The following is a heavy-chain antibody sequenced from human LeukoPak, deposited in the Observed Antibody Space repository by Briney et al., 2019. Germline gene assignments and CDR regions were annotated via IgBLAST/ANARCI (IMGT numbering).Heavy chain of an antibody. D-gene: IGHD3-3*01. CDR3: ARSTHRSDLFDY. V-gene: IGHV3-11*06. CDR2: ISSSSSYT. Sequence: GGSLRLSCAASGFTFSDYYMSWIRQAPGKGLEWVSYISSSSSYTNYADSVKGRFTTSRDNAKNSLYLQMNSLRAEDTAVYYCARSTHRSDLFDYWGQGTLVTVSS. J-gene: IGHJ4*02. CDR1: GFTFSDYY.